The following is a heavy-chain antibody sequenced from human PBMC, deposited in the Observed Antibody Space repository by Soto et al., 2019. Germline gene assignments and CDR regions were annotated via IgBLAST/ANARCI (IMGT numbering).Heavy chain of an antibody. V-gene: IGHV3-23*01. Sequence: PGGSLRLSCAASGFTFSRFGMNWVRQAPGKGLEWVSGIGGSGGTTYYADSVTGRFTISTKNSKNTLFLQMNSLRAEDTAVYYCAKDSLGDYYYYGLDVWGQGTTVTVS. D-gene: IGHD2-15*01. CDR3: AKDSLGDYYYYGLDV. J-gene: IGHJ6*02. CDR1: GFTFSRFG. CDR2: IGGSGGTT.